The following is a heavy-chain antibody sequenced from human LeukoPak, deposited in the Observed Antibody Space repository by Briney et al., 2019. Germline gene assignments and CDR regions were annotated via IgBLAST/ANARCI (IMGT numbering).Heavy chain of an antibody. Sequence: ASVKVSCKASGGTFSSYAISWVRQAPGQGLEWMGGIIPIFGTANYAQKFQGRVTITADESTNKAYMELSSLRSEDTAVYYCASDRYSTDYWGQGTLVTVSS. V-gene: IGHV1-69*13. CDR1: GGTFSSYA. CDR3: ASDRYSTDY. CDR2: IIPIFGTA. D-gene: IGHD2-15*01. J-gene: IGHJ4*02.